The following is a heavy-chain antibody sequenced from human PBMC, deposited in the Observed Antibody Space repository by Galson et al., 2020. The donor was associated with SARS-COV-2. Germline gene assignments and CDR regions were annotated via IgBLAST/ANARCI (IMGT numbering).Heavy chain of an antibody. CDR3: ARSGYATSGLPPSFKYSGMDV. D-gene: IGHD3-10*01. V-gene: IGHV4-4*07. J-gene: IGHJ6*02. CDR2: VHISGNT. CDR1: GGSIGSYY. Sequence: SETLSLTCTVSGGSIGSYYWSWLRQPAGRGLEWIGRVHISGNTDYNHSLKSRVTMSLETSKNQFSLKLRSVSAADTAIYYCARSGYATSGLPPSFKYSGMDVWGQGTTVTVSS.